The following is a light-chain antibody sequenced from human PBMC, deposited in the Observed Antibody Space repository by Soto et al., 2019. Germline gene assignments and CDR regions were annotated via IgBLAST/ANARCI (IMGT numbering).Light chain of an antibody. CDR1: LGFRNS. CDR2: AAS. J-gene: IGKJ3*01. V-gene: IGKV1-27*01. Sequence: DIQMTQSPSSLSASVGDRVIITCRASLGFRNSLAWYQQKPGKVPKLLIYAASTLHSGVPSRFSGSGFGTDFTPTISILQPEDVATYYCQKYTSAPFTFGPGTTVDIK. CDR3: QKYTSAPFT.